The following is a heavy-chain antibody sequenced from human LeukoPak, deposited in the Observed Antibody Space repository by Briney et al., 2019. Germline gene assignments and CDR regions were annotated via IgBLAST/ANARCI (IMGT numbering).Heavy chain of an antibody. D-gene: IGHD5-24*01. CDR2: ISNDERYK. CDR3: ARPSPPGDGYNPCDY. J-gene: IGHJ4*02. CDR1: GFNFHNFA. Sequence: PGGSLRLSCEASGFNFHNFAMHWVRQAPGKGLEWVAVISNDERYKYYTNSVKGRFTISRDNSKSTVYLQMNSLRPEDTAVYYCARPSPPGDGYNPCDYWGPGALVIVSS. V-gene: IGHV3-30*04.